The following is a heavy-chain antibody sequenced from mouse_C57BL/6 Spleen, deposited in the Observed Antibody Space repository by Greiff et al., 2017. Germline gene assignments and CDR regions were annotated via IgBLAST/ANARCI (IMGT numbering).Heavy chain of an antibody. Sequence: VQLQQPGAELVRPGTSVKLSCKASGYTFTSYWMHWVKQRPGQGLEWIGVIDPSDSYTNYNQKFKGKATVTVDTSSSTAYMQLSSLTSEDSAVYYSAGYGNYVYFDYWGQGTTLTVFS. CDR3: AGYGNYVYFDY. D-gene: IGHD2-10*02. J-gene: IGHJ2*01. V-gene: IGHV1-59*01. CDR1: GYTFTSYW. CDR2: IDPSDSYT.